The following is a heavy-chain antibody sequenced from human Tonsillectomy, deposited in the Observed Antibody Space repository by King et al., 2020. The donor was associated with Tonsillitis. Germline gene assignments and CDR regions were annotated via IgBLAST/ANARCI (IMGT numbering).Heavy chain of an antibody. CDR1: GYTFTSYG. D-gene: IGHD3-10*01. Sequence: VQLVESGAEVKKPGSSVKVSCKTSGYTFTSYGIGWVRQAPGQGLEWMGWISVYNGNTNYAQKFKGRVTMTTDTSTSTAYMELRSLRSDDTAMYYCARHAWFGELFLHFDYWGQGTLVTVSS. CDR2: ISVYNGNT. V-gene: IGHV1-18*01. CDR3: ARHAWFGELFLHFDY. J-gene: IGHJ4*02.